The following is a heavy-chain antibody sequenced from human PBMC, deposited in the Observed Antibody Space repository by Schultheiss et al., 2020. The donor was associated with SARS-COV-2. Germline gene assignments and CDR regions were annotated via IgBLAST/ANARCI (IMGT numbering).Heavy chain of an antibody. V-gene: IGHV3-53*01. Sequence: GGSLRLSCAASGFTFSSYSMNWVRQAPGKGLEWVSVIYSGGSTYYADSVKGRFTISRDNSKNTLYLQMNSLRAEDTAVYYCAKDAPQQLAPVGYFDYWGQGTLVTVSS. D-gene: IGHD6-13*01. J-gene: IGHJ4*02. CDR3: AKDAPQQLAPVGYFDY. CDR2: IYSGGST. CDR1: GFTFSSYS.